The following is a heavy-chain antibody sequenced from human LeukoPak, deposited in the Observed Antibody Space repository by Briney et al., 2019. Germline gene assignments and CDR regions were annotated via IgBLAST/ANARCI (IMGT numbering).Heavy chain of an antibody. Sequence: ASVKVSCKAPGYTFTSYGINWVRQAPGQGLEWMGWISAYNGNTNYAQKLQGRVTMTTDTSTSTAYMELRSLRSDDTAVYYCARDFFSSAEPNPSGMDVWGQGTTVTVSS. CDR1: GYTFTSYG. CDR2: ISAYNGNT. CDR3: ARDFFSSAEPNPSGMDV. V-gene: IGHV1-18*01. D-gene: IGHD6-25*01. J-gene: IGHJ6*02.